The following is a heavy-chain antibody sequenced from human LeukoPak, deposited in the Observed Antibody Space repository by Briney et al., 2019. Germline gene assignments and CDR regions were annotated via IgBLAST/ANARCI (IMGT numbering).Heavy chain of an antibody. V-gene: IGHV1-2*02. J-gene: IGHJ6*02. CDR3: ARNQIAYCSGGSCYLATYGMDV. CDR2: INPNSGGT. Sequence: ASVKVSCKASGYTFTGYYMHWVRQAPGQGLEWMGWINPNSGGTNYAQKLQGRVTMTTDTSTSTAYMELRSLRSDDTAVYYCARNQIAYCSGGSCYLATYGMDVWGQGTTVTVSS. D-gene: IGHD2-15*01. CDR1: GYTFTGYY.